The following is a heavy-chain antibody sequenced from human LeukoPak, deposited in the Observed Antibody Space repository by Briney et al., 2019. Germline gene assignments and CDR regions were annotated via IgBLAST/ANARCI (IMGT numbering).Heavy chain of an antibody. CDR1: GYTLTSYG. CDR3: AREHEELPGEDY. V-gene: IGHV1-18*01. J-gene: IGHJ4*02. Sequence: ASVKVSCKASGYTLTSYGISWVRQAPGRGLEWMGWISAYNGNTNYAQKLQGRVTMTTDTSTSTAYMELRSLRSDDTAVYYCAREHEELPGEDYWGQGTLVTVSS. CDR2: ISAYNGNT. D-gene: IGHD1-7*01.